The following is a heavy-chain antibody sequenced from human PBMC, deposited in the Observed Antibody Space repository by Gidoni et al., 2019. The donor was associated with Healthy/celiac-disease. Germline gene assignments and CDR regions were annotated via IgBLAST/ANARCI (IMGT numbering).Heavy chain of an antibody. CDR1: GGTFSSYA. Sequence: QVQLVQSGAEVKKPGSSVKVSCKASGGTFSSYAISWVRQAPGQGLEWMGRIIPILGIANYAQKFQGRVTITADKSTSTAYMELSSLRSEDTAVYYCARVYDFWSGYHLPGDAFDIWGQGTMVTVSS. V-gene: IGHV1-69*04. D-gene: IGHD3-3*01. CDR3: ARVYDFWSGYHLPGDAFDI. J-gene: IGHJ3*02. CDR2: IIPILGIA.